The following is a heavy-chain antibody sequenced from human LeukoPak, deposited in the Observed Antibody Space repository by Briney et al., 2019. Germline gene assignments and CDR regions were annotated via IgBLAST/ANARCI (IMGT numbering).Heavy chain of an antibody. CDR2: IYYSGST. Sequence: PSQTLSLTCTVSGGSISSGDYYWSWIRQPPGKGLEWIGYIYYSGSTYYNPSLKSRVTISVDASKNQFPLKLSSVTAADTAVYYCASPTAMEQNHDAFDIWGQGTMVTVSS. CDR1: GGSISSGDYY. J-gene: IGHJ3*02. V-gene: IGHV4-30-4*01. CDR3: ASPTAMEQNHDAFDI. D-gene: IGHD5-18*01.